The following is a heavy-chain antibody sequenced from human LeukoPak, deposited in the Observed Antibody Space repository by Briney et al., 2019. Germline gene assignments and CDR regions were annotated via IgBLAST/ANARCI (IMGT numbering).Heavy chain of an antibody. CDR2: IYTSGST. CDR1: GGSINSGSYN. J-gene: IGHJ4*02. CDR3: ARVSYDSSGHSFDY. V-gene: IGHV4-61*02. D-gene: IGHD3-22*01. Sequence: SQTLSLTCTVSGGSINSGSYNWSWIRQPAGKGLEWIGRIYTSGSTNYNPSLKSRVTISLDTSKNQFSLKLSSVTAADTAVYYCARVSYDSSGHSFDYWGQGTLVTVSS.